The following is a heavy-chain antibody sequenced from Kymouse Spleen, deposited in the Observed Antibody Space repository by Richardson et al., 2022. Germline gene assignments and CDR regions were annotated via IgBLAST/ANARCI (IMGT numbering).Heavy chain of an antibody. CDR3: ARHNYGSGSPLDY. J-gene: IGHJ4*02. CDR1: GGSISSSSYY. Sequence: QLQLQESGPGLVKPSETLSLTCTVSGGSISSSSYYWGWIRQPPGKGLEWIGSIYYSGSTYYNPSLKSRVTISVDTSKNQFSLKLSSVTAADTAVYYCARHNYGSGSPLDYWGQGTLVTVSS. CDR2: IYYSGST. V-gene: IGHV4-39*01. D-gene: IGHD3-10*01.